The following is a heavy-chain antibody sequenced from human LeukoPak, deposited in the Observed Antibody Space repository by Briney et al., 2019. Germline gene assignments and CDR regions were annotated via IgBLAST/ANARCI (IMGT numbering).Heavy chain of an antibody. CDR2: ISYDGSNK. CDR3: AELGITMIGGV. Sequence: GGSLRLSCAASGFTFSSYGMHWARQAPGKGLEWVAVISYDGSNKYYADSVKGRFTISRDNAKNSLYLQMNSLRAEDTAVYYCAELGITMIGGVWGKGTTVTISS. CDR1: GFTFSSYG. D-gene: IGHD3-10*02. V-gene: IGHV3-30*18. J-gene: IGHJ6*04.